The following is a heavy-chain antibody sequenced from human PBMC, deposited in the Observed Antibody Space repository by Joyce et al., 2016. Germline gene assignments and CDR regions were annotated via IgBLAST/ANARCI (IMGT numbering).Heavy chain of an antibody. J-gene: IGHJ4*02. D-gene: IGHD2-15*01. CDR3: ATPLLAGATRGPFDY. V-gene: IGHV1-69*01. Sequence: QVQLMQSGAEVRKPGSSVTVSCTASGATFSTSSINWVRQASGQGLEWRGVIIPVFRATNYAQMFQGRVTITADEPTSTVYMELNRLRFDDTAIYYCATPLLAGATRGPFDYWGQGALVTVSS. CDR1: GATFSTSS. CDR2: IIPVFRAT.